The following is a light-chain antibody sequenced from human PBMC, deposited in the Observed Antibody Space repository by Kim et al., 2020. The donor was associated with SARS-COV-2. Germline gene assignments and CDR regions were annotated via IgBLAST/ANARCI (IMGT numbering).Light chain of an antibody. CDR2: AAS. J-gene: IGKJ4*01. CDR1: QSVYNN. V-gene: IGKV3-15*01. Sequence: SVSPAERATLSCRASQSVYNNLAWYQQKPGQAPRLLIYAASTRATGVPARFSGSGSGTEFSITISSLQSEDFAVYFCQQYHMWPLTFGGGTMVEI. CDR3: QQYHMWPLT.